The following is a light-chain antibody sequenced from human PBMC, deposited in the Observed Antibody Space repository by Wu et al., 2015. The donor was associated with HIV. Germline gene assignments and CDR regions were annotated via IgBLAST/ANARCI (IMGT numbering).Light chain of an antibody. J-gene: IGKJ5*01. Sequence: EIVLTQSPGTLSLSPGERATLSCRASQTVGSGYLAWYQLKPGQAPRLVIYETSNRAAGIPDRFGGSGSGTDFTLTITTLEPEDIAVYSCQQYSSSPITFGQGTRL. CDR2: ETS. V-gene: IGKV3-20*01. CDR3: QQYSSSPIT. CDR1: QTVGSGY.